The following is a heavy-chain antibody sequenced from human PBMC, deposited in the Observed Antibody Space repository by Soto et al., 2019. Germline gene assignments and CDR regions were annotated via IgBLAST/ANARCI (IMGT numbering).Heavy chain of an antibody. Sequence: GPPVKAPCRASAATFPHYALGWVRQAPGQGLEWMGGIIPVLATTTYAQKFQGRVSISADESTSTAYIELSSLNSEDTAVYYCACNWGNSLRNWLAPWGQGTLVTVSS. CDR2: IIPVLATT. CDR1: AATFPHYA. CDR3: ACNWGNSLRNWLAP. J-gene: IGHJ5*02. V-gene: IGHV1-69*13. D-gene: IGHD7-27*01.